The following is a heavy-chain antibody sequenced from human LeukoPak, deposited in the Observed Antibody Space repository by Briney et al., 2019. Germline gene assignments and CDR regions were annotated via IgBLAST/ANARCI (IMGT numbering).Heavy chain of an antibody. V-gene: IGHV3-15*01. J-gene: IGHJ4*02. CDR3: ATGIYFDF. CDR2: VKSKANGGTI. CDR1: GFTFSSYW. Sequence: GGSLRLSCAASGFTFSSYWMSWVRQAPGKGLGWVARVKSKANGGTIDYAAPVKGRFTISRDDSKNTVYLQMNSLKTEDTAVYYCATGIYFDFWGRGTLVTVSS.